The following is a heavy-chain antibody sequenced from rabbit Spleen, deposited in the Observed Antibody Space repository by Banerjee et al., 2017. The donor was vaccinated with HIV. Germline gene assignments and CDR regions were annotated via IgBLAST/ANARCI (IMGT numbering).Heavy chain of an antibody. J-gene: IGHJ4*01. CDR1: GVSFSISTY. D-gene: IGHD2-1*01. Sequence: QSLEESGGDLVKPGASLTLTCTASGVSFSISTYMCWVRQAPGKGLEWIACIDAGSSGFTYFATWAKGRFTISKTSSTTVTLQMTSLAAADTATYFCARGSATMTMVITGYYLSLWGQGTLVTVS. CDR2: IDAGSSGFT. V-gene: IGHV1S40*01. CDR3: ARGSATMTMVITGYYLSL.